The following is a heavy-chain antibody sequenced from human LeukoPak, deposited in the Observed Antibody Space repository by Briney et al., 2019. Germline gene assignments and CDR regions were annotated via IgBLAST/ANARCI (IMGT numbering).Heavy chain of an antibody. CDR1: GFTFRSYA. V-gene: IGHV3-23*01. J-gene: IGHJ4*02. CDR2: ISGSGHTT. CDR3: AKGSVDYYDSSGYPYFDY. D-gene: IGHD3-22*01. Sequence: GGSLRLSCAASGFTFRSYAMSWHRQAPGKVLDWVSAISGSGHTTYYADSVKGRFTISADNSKNTLYLQMNSLRAEGTAVHYCAKGSVDYYDSSGYPYFDYWGQGTLVTVSS.